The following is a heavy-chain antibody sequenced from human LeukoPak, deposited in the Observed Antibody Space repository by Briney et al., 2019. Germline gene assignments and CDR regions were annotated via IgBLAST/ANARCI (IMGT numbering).Heavy chain of an antibody. V-gene: IGHV3-30-3*01. CDR2: ISYDGSNK. CDR1: GFTFSSYA. Sequence: GGSLRLSCAASGFTFSSYAMHWVRQAPGKGLEWVAVISYDGSNKYYADSVKGRFTISRDNSKNTLYLQMNSLRAEDTAVYYCAKDRRSGDSWYHFDYWGQGTLVTVSS. J-gene: IGHJ4*02. CDR3: AKDRRSGDSWYHFDY. D-gene: IGHD2-15*01.